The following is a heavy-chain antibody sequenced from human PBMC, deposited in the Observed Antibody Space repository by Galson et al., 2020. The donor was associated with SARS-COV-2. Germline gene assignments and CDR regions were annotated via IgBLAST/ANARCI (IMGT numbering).Heavy chain of an antibody. CDR2: ISGSGGST. V-gene: IGHV3-23*01. D-gene: IGHD6-19*01. J-gene: IGHJ4*02. CDR3: ARLQEWLVH. Sequence: GESLKISCAASGFTFSSYAMSWVRQAPGKGLEWVTAISGSGGSTYYADSVKGRFTISRDNSKNTLYLQMNSLRAEDTAVYYCARLQEWLVHWGQGTLVTVSS. CDR1: GFTFSSYA.